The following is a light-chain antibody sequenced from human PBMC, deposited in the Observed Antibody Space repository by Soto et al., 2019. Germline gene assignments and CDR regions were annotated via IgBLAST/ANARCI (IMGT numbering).Light chain of an antibody. CDR2: GAS. Sequence: EIVMSQSPATLSVSPGERATLSCRVSQSVSSNLAWYQQKPGQAPRLLIYGASIRATGTPARFSGSGSGTEFSLTISSLQPEDFAVYYCQLYDSWPPITFGQGTRLEIK. J-gene: IGKJ5*01. CDR3: QLYDSWPPIT. V-gene: IGKV3-15*01. CDR1: QSVSSN.